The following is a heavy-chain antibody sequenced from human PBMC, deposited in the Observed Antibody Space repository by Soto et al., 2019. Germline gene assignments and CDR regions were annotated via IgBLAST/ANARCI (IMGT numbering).Heavy chain of an antibody. CDR3: AREIPYYYDSSGAYNWFDP. CDR2: ISYDGSNK. CDR1: GFTFSSYA. D-gene: IGHD3-22*01. V-gene: IGHV3-30-3*01. J-gene: IGHJ5*02. Sequence: QVQLVESGGGVVQPGRSLRLSCAASGFTFSSYAMHWVRQAPGKGLEWEAVISYDGSNKYYADSVKGRFTISRDNSKNTLYMQMNSLRAEDTALYYCAREIPYYYDSSGAYNWFDPWGQGNLVTVSS.